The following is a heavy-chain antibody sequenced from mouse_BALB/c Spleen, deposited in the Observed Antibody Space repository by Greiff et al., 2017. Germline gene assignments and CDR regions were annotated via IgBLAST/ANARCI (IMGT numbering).Heavy chain of an antibody. CDR3: ARDPSMVTHWYFDV. CDR2: IWGDGST. CDR1: GFSLTGDG. V-gene: IGHV2-6-7*01. J-gene: IGHJ1*01. Sequence: VKLMESGPGLVAPSQSLSITCTVSGFSLTGDGVNWVRQPPGKGMEWLGMIWGDGSTDYNSALKSRLSISKDNSKSQVFLKMNSLQTDDTARYYCARDPSMVTHWYFDVWGAGTTVTVSS. D-gene: IGHD2-10*02.